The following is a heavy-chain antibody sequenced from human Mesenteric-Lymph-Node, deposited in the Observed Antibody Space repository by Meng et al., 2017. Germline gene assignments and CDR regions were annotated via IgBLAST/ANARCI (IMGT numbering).Heavy chain of an antibody. V-gene: IGHV1-2*06. CDR3: ARDPTVGWDYYYYGMDV. D-gene: IGHD4-23*01. CDR2: INPNSGGT. Sequence: ASVKVSCKASGYTFTGYYMHWVRQAPGQGLEWMGRINPNSGGTNYAQKFQGRVTMTRDTSISTAYMELSRLRSDDTAVYYCARDPTVGWDYYYYGMDVWGQGTTVTVSS. CDR1: GYTFTGYY. J-gene: IGHJ6*02.